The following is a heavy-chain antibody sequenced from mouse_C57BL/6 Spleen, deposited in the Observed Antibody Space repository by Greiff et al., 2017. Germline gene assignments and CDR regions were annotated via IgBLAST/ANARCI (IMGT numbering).Heavy chain of an antibody. V-gene: IGHV1-82*01. CDR1: GYAFSSSW. J-gene: IGHJ3*01. CDR3: ARNGSPQAWFAY. D-gene: IGHD1-1*01. Sequence: QVQLQQSGPELVKPGASVKISCKASGYAFSSSWMNWVKQRPGKGLEWIGRIYPGDGDTNYNGKFKGKATLTADKSSSTAYMQRSSLTSEDSAVYFCARNGSPQAWFAYWGQGTLVTVSA. CDR2: IYPGDGDT.